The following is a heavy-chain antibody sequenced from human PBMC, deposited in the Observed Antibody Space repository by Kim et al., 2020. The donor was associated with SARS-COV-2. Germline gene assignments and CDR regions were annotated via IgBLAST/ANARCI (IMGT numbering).Heavy chain of an antibody. Sequence: GGSLRLSCAASGFTFSSYWMSWVRQAPGKGLEWVANIKQDGSEKYYVDSVKGRFTISRDNAKNSLYLQMNSLIAEDTAVYYCARREVNYYGSGRRAFDIWGQGTMVTVSS. CDR2: IKQDGSEK. J-gene: IGHJ3*02. V-gene: IGHV3-7*01. CDR3: ARREVNYYGSGRRAFDI. CDR1: GFTFSSYW. D-gene: IGHD3-10*01.